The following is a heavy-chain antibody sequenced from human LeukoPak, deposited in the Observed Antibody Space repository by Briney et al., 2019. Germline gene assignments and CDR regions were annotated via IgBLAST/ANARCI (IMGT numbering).Heavy chain of an antibody. CDR3: ARDLPPQNYCSSTSCYIGY. CDR2: ISYDGSNK. D-gene: IGHD2-2*02. CDR1: GFTFSSYA. Sequence: GRSLRLSCAASGFTFSSYAMHWVRQAPGKGLEWVAVISYDGSNKYYADSVKGRFTISRDNSKNTLYLQMNSLRAEDTAVYYCARDLPPQNYCSSTSCYIGYWGQGTLVTVSS. V-gene: IGHV3-30*04. J-gene: IGHJ4*02.